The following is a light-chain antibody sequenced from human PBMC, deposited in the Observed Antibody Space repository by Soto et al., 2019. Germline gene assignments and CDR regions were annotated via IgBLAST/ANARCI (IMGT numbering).Light chain of an antibody. CDR3: QQYASSPWT. CDR1: QSVSNRY. V-gene: IGKV3-20*01. Sequence: EIVFTQSPGTLSFSPRQRATLPWRASQSVSNRYLAWYQQKPGQAPRLLIYGASSRATGVPDRISGSGSGTDFALTINRLEAEDFAVYYCQQYASSPWTFGQGTKVDIK. CDR2: GAS. J-gene: IGKJ1*01.